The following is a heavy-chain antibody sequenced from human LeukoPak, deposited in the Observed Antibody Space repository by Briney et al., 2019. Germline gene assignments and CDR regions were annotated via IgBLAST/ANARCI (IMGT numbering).Heavy chain of an antibody. V-gene: IGHV3-23*01. D-gene: IGHD4-23*01. Sequence: PGGSLRLSCAASGFTFSSHAMTWVRQAPGKGLEWVSSISVNGGTTYYADSVKGRFTISRDSSKNTLYLQMSSLRAEDTAVYYCVKGGGNVRRYFEYWGQGTLVTVSS. CDR3: VKGGGNVRRYFEY. CDR1: GFTFSSHA. CDR2: ISVNGGTT. J-gene: IGHJ4*02.